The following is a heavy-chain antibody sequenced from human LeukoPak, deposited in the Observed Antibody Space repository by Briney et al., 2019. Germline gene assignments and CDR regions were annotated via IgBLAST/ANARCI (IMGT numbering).Heavy chain of an antibody. CDR1: GGSISSYY. CDR3: ARAMTDGDYYYMDV. D-gene: IGHD3-22*01. Sequence: SETLSLTCTVSGGSISSYYWSWIRQPPGKGLEWIGYIYYSGSTNYNPSLKSRVTISVDTSKNQFTLKLSSVTAADTAVYYCARAMTDGDYYYMDVWGKGTTVTVSS. V-gene: IGHV4-59*01. J-gene: IGHJ6*03. CDR2: IYYSGST.